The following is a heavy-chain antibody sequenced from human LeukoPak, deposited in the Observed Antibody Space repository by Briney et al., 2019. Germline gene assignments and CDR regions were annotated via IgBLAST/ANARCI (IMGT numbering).Heavy chain of an antibody. V-gene: IGHV4-38-2*02. CDR1: GYSISSGYY. CDR3: ARDTPGRFLSVASWFDP. Sequence: SETLSLTCTVSGYSISSGYYWGRIRQPPGKGLEWIGSIYHSGSTYYNPSLKSRVTISVDTSKNQFSLKLSSVTAADTAVYYCARDTPGRFLSVASWFDPWGQGTLVTVSS. CDR2: IYHSGST. J-gene: IGHJ5*02. D-gene: IGHD3-3*01.